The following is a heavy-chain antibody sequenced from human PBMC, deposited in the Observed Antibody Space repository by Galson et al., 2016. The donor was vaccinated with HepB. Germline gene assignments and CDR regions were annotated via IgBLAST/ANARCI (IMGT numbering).Heavy chain of an antibody. J-gene: IGHJ4*02. CDR2: IHTGGST. Sequence: SLRLSCAASGFTVSSKYMSWVRQAPGKGLEWVSVIHTGGSTYYADSVKGRFTISRDNSKNTLYLQMNSLRAEDTAVYYCALGTGNGWYGADWGQGTLVTVSS. V-gene: IGHV3-53*01. D-gene: IGHD6-19*01. CDR3: ALGTGNGWYGAD. CDR1: GFTVSSKY.